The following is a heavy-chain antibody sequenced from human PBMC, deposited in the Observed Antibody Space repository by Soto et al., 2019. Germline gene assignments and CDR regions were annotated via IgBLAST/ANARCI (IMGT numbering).Heavy chain of an antibody. V-gene: IGHV4-4*07. D-gene: IGHD6-6*01. CDR3: ARVGSIAARPAWGYFDL. CDR1: GGSISSYY. J-gene: IGHJ2*01. Sequence: SETLSLTCTVSGGSISSYYWSWIRQPAGKGLEWIGRIYTSGSTNYNPSLKSRVTMSVDTSKNQFSLKLSSVTAADTAVYYCARVGSIAARPAWGYFDLWGRGTLVTVSS. CDR2: IYTSGST.